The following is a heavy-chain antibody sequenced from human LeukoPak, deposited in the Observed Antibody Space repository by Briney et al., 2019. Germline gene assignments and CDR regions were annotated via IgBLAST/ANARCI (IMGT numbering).Heavy chain of an antibody. V-gene: IGHV3-66*01. J-gene: IGHJ4*02. D-gene: IGHD6-19*01. CDR2: IYSGGST. CDR1: GFTVSSNY. Sequence: PGGSLRLSCAASGFTVSSNYMSWVRQAPGKGLEWVSVIYSGGSTYYADSVKGRFTISRDNSKNTLYLQMNSLRAEDTAVYYCARMEQWLVLDYWGQGTLVTVSS. CDR3: ARMEQWLVLDY.